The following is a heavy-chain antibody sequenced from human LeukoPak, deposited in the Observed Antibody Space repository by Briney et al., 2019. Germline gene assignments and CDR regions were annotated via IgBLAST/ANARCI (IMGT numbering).Heavy chain of an antibody. CDR1: GFTFSSYS. D-gene: IGHD6-19*01. J-gene: IGHJ4*02. V-gene: IGHV3-21*01. CDR3: ARDPGVAVAEQGH. CDR2: ISSSSSYI. Sequence: GGSLRLSCAASGFTFSSYSMNWVRQAPGKGLEWVSSISSSSSYIYYADSVKGRFTISRDNAKNSLYLQMNSLRAEDTAVYYCARDPGVAVAEQGHWGQGTLVTVSS.